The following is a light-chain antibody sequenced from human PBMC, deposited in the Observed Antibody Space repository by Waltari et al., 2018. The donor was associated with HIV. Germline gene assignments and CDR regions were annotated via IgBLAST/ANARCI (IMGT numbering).Light chain of an antibody. Sequence: EIVLTQSPATLSLSPGERATLSCGASQNINNNYLAWYQQKPVLAPRLLIYDTSNRATGIPDRFTGSGSGTDFTLTISRLEPEDFAVYYCQHYSNTPWTFGQGTKVEVK. CDR1: QNINNNY. CDR3: QHYSNTPWT. V-gene: IGKV3D-20*01. J-gene: IGKJ1*01. CDR2: DTS.